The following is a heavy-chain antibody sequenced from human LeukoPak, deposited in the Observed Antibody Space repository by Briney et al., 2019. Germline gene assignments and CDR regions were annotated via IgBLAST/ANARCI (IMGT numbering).Heavy chain of an antibody. Sequence: SETLSLTCTVSGGSIRSTSYYWGWIRQPPGKGLEWIGNIYYSGTTQYKPSLKSRVTISVDTSKNQLSLKLTSVTAADTAVYYCVGGRWHYSDSTGYYLDIWGQGTMVTVSS. D-gene: IGHD3-22*01. J-gene: IGHJ3*02. V-gene: IGHV4-39*01. CDR3: VGGRWHYSDSTGYYLDI. CDR2: IYYSGTT. CDR1: GGSIRSTSYY.